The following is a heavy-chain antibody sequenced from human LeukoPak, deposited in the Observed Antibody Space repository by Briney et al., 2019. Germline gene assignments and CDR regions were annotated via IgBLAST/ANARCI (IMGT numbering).Heavy chain of an antibody. CDR3: ARVLLWFGELLGAHDY. CDR1: GYTFTSYG. CDR2: ISAYNGNT. D-gene: IGHD3-10*01. Sequence: ASAKVSCKASGYTFTSYGISWVRQAPGQGLEWMGWISAYNGNTNYAQKLQGRVTMTTDTSTSTAYMELRSLRSDDTAVYYCARVLLWFGELLGAHDYWGQGTLVTVSS. J-gene: IGHJ4*02. V-gene: IGHV1-18*01.